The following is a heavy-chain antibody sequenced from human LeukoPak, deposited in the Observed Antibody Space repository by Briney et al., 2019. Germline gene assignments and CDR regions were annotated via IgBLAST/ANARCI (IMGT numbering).Heavy chain of an antibody. CDR2: INTNTGNP. D-gene: IGHD2-2*01. J-gene: IGHJ4*02. Sequence: ASVKVSCKASGYTFTSYAMNWVRQAPGQGLEWMGWINTNTGNPTYAQGFTGRFVFSLDTSVSTAYLQISSLKPEDTAVYYCARGGGLYRYCSSTSCYDNWGQGTLVTVSS. CDR3: ARGGGLYRYCSSTSCYDN. V-gene: IGHV7-4-1*02. CDR1: GYTFTSYA.